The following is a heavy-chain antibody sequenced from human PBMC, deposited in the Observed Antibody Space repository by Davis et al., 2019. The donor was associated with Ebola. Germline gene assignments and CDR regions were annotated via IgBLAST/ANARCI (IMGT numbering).Heavy chain of an antibody. D-gene: IGHD5-24*01. CDR2: IIPMLGIA. Sequence: AASVKVPCKASGGTFSSYTISWVRLAPGQGLEWMGRIIPMLGIANYAQKFQGRVTITADISTTAYMELSSLRSEDTAVYYCARAREMATIGEYAMDVWGQGTTVTVSS. CDR1: GGTFSSYT. CDR3: ARAREMATIGEYAMDV. V-gene: IGHV1-69*02. J-gene: IGHJ6*02.